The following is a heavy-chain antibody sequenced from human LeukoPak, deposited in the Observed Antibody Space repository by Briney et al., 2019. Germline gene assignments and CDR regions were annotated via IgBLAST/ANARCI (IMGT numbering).Heavy chain of an antibody. CDR1: GFTFSSYE. CDR3: ARGGRITIFGVVID. V-gene: IGHV3-48*03. Sequence: PRGSLRLSCAASGFTFSSYEMNWVRQAPGKGLEWVSYISSSGSTIYYADSVKGRFTISRDNAKNSLYLQMNSLRAEDTAVYYCARGGRITIFGVVIDWGQGTLVTVSS. J-gene: IGHJ4*02. CDR2: ISSSGSTI. D-gene: IGHD3-3*01.